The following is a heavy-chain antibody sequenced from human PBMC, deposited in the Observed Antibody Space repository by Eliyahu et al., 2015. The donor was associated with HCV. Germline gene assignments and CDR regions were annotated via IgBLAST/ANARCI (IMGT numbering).Heavy chain of an antibody. CDR2: ISXDGSNK. V-gene: IGHV3-30*18. J-gene: IGHJ4*02. Sequence: QVQLVESGGGVVQPGRSLRLSCAASGFXFXSYGMXWVRQAPGKGLEWVAVISXDGSNKYYADSVKGRFTISRDNSKNTLYLQMNSLRAEDTTVYYCAKDMATTDSMFGNCDYWGQGTLVTVSS. CDR3: AKDMATTDSMFGNCDY. CDR1: GFXFXSYG. D-gene: IGHD3-10*02.